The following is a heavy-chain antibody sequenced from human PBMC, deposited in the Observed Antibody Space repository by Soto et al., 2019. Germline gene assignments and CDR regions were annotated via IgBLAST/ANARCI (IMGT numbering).Heavy chain of an antibody. Sequence: QVQLVQTGALWKNPGPSVEVSCKASGGTLTGYGISWVHQAPGQGLEWMGGTAPVFDTSKYAPRFQGRATITADKSTSTAYMELSSVRSEDTAIYFCARGVSNSGAYYTGPSAYDLWGQGTLVIVSS. D-gene: IGHD3-10*01. V-gene: IGHV1-69*06. CDR2: TAPVFDTS. J-gene: IGHJ3*01. CDR1: GGTLTGYG. CDR3: ARGVSNSGAYYTGPSAYDL.